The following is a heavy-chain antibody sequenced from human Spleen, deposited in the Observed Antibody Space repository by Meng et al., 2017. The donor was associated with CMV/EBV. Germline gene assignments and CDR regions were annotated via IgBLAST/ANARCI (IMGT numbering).Heavy chain of an antibody. V-gene: IGHV1-46*01. Sequence: SCKASGYTLTNYYMHWVRQAPGQGFEWMGIINPSGGSATYAQRFQGRVTMTRDTSTSTVYMDLSSLTSADTAVYYCARELRDTYNFDYWGQGTLVTVSS. CDR1: GYTLTNYY. CDR2: INPSGGSA. J-gene: IGHJ4*02. D-gene: IGHD3-3*01. CDR3: ARELRDTYNFDY.